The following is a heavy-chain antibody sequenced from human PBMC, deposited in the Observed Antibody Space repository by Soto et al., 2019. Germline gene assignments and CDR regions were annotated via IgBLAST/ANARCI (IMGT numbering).Heavy chain of an antibody. D-gene: IGHD6-19*01. J-gene: IGHJ6*02. Sequence: SVKVSCKASGGTLSSYAISWVRQAPGQGLEWMGGIIPIFGTANYAQKFQGRVTITADESTSTAYMELSSLRSEDTAVYYCARGPYSSGRYYYYGMDVWGQGTTVTVSS. CDR2: IIPIFGTA. V-gene: IGHV1-69*13. CDR3: ARGPYSSGRYYYYGMDV. CDR1: GGTLSSYA.